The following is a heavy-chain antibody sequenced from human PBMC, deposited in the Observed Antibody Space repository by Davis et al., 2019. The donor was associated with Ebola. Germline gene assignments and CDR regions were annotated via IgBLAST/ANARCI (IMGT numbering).Heavy chain of an antibody. CDR2: IKQDGSEK. V-gene: IGHV3-7*01. J-gene: IGHJ6*02. Sequence: PGGSLRLSCAASGFTFSSYWMSWVRQAPGKGLEWVANIKQDGSEKYYVDSVKGRFTISRDNAKNSLYLQMNSLRAEDTAVSYCARGDHYAITMVQGVNYGMDVWGQGTTVTVSS. CDR1: GFTFSSYW. CDR3: ARGDHYAITMVQGVNYGMDV. D-gene: IGHD3-10*01.